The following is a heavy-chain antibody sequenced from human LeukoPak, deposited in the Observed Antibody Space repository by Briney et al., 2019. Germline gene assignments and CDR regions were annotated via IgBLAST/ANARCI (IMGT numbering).Heavy chain of an antibody. CDR3: ARSRYSSSWPRNDAFDI. CDR2: IYTSGST. Sequence: SETLSLTCTVSGGSISSYYWSWIRQPAGKGLEWIGRIYTSGSTNYNPSLKSRVTMSVDTSKNQFSLKLSSVTAADTAVYYCARSRYSSSWPRNDAFDIWGQGTMVTVSS. D-gene: IGHD6-13*01. V-gene: IGHV4-4*07. J-gene: IGHJ3*02. CDR1: GGSISSYY.